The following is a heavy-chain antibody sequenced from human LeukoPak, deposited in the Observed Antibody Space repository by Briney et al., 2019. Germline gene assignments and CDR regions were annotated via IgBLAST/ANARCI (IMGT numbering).Heavy chain of an antibody. D-gene: IGHD3-3*01. CDR1: GVTVSSNY. CDR3: AREYYDFWSGSFQH. Sequence: GGSLRLSCAASGVTVSSNYMSWVREAPGKGLERVSVIYSGGSTYYADSVKGRFTISRDNSKNTLYLQMNSLRAEDTAVYYCAREYYDFWSGSFQHWGQGTLVTVSS. V-gene: IGHV3-66*02. CDR2: IYSGGST. J-gene: IGHJ1*01.